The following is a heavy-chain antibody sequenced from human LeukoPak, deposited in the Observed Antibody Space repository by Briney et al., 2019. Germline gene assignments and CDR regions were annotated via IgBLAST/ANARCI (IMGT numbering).Heavy chain of an antibody. Sequence: PSETLSLTCSVSGYSFTSGHYWGWIRQPPGKGLEWIANIYHTGSAHYNPSLKSRVTISEDTSKNQFSLKLTSVTAADTAVYYCARNVGWYSHDSWGQGTLVTVSS. CDR1: GYSFTSGHY. CDR3: ARNVGWYSHDS. CDR2: IYHTGSA. V-gene: IGHV4-38-2*01. J-gene: IGHJ4*02. D-gene: IGHD6-19*01.